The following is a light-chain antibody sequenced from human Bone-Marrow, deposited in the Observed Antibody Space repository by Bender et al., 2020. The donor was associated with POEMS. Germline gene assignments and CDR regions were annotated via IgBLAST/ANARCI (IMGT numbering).Light chain of an antibody. J-gene: IGLJ2*01. Sequence: SALTQPAAVSGSPGQSLTISCTGTNSDIGSYDFVSWYQQLPGQAPRLILYGVNNRPSGVSYRFSGSKAANTASLTISGLQAEDEADYYCSSFTTSSKSIFGGGTKLTVL. CDR1: NSDIGSYDF. CDR3: SSFTTSSKSI. CDR2: GVN. V-gene: IGLV2-14*03.